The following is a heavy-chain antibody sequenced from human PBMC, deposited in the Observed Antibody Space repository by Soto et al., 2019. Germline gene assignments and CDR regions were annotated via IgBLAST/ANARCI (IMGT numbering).Heavy chain of an antibody. CDR2: INPHSGGT. Sequence: SVKVSCKTSGYPFIEFYIHWVRQAPGQGLEWMGWINPHSGGTNYGQKFQGWVTLTRDTSLRTVYIDLSSLTSDDTAVYYCAKAKKDMDPYYFDYWGQGTLVTVSS. J-gene: IGHJ4*02. D-gene: IGHD2-15*01. V-gene: IGHV1-2*04. CDR1: GYPFIEFY. CDR3: AKAKKDMDPYYFDY.